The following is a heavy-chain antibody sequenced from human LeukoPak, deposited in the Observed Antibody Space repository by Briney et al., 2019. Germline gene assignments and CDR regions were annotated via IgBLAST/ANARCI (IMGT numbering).Heavy chain of an antibody. CDR2: IGTARDT. J-gene: IGHJ3*02. CDR3: ARLVVGEAHDGFDI. V-gene: IGHV3-13*04. CDR1: GFTFSTYD. Sequence: GGSLRLSCAASGFTFSTYDMHWVRQPTGKGLEWVSTIGTARDTYYPGSVKDRFTISRDNAKNSLYLQMDSLRAGDTAVYYCARLVVGEAHDGFDIWGQGTMVTVSS. D-gene: IGHD2-21*01.